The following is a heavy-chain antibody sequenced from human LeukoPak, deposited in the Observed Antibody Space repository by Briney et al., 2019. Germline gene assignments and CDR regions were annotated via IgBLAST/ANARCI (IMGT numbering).Heavy chain of an antibody. Sequence: GGSLRLSCAASGFTFSSYEMNWVRQVPGKGLEWVSYISSSGATKYYADSVKGRFTISRDNSKNTLYLQMNSLRVEDTVVYYCAKSGSQRPDYWGQGTLVTVSS. D-gene: IGHD3-10*01. CDR3: AKSGSQRPDY. J-gene: IGHJ4*02. CDR2: ISSSGATK. CDR1: GFTFSSYE. V-gene: IGHV3-48*03.